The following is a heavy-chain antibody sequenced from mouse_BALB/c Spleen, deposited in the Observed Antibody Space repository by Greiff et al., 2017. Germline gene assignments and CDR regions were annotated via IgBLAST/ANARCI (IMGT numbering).Heavy chain of an antibody. D-gene: IGHD3-1*01. CDR1: GFTFSSYG. CDR3: ARVGYGAMDY. Sequence: EVHLVESGGGLVQPGGSLKLSCAASGFTFSSYGMSWVRQTPDKRLELVATINSNGGSTYYPDSVKGRFTISRDNAKNTLYLQMSSLKSEDTAMYYCARVGYGAMDYWGQGTSVTVSS. CDR2: INSNGGST. J-gene: IGHJ4*01. V-gene: IGHV5-6-3*01.